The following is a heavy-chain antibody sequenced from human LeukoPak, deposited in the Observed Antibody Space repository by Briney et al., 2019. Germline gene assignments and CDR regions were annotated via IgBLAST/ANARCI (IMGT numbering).Heavy chain of an antibody. J-gene: IGHJ3*02. V-gene: IGHV3-48*02. CDR3: AREDGGKADI. CDR2: ISSSNNTI. CDR1: GFTFSRYS. D-gene: IGHD4-23*01. Sequence: GGPLRLSCAASGFTFSRYSMNGVPQAPGKGLEWVSYISSSNNTIDYADSVKGRFSISRDNAKNSLYLQMKSLRDEDTAVYYCAREDGGKADIWGQGTMVTVSS.